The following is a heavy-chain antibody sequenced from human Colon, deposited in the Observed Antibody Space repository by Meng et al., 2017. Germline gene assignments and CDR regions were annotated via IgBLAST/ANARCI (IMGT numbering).Heavy chain of an antibody. CDR2: ISYDVSNK. J-gene: IGHJ3*02. D-gene: IGHD6-13*01. CDR1: GFTFSSYA. CDR3: AIIKREQQRADDAFDI. Sequence: GGSLRLSCAASGFTFSSYAMHWVRQAPGKGLERVALISYDVSNKKFADAVKGRFNSSRDDSKNTMYHQMNSLRGDDTAVYYCAIIKREQQRADDAFDIWGQGTMVTVSS. V-gene: IGHV3-30*03.